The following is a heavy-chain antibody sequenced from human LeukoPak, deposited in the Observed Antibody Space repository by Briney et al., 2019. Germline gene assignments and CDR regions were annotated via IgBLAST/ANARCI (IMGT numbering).Heavy chain of an antibody. V-gene: IGHV1-46*01. CDR3: ARDGVYSGSFDY. Sequence: APVKVSCKASGYTFTSYYMHCVRQAPGHGLEWMGIINPSGGSTSYAQKFQGRVTMTRDTSTSTVYMELSSLRSEDTAVYYCARDGVYSGSFDYWGQGTLVTVSS. J-gene: IGHJ4*02. D-gene: IGHD5-12*01. CDR1: GYTFTSYY. CDR2: INPSGGST.